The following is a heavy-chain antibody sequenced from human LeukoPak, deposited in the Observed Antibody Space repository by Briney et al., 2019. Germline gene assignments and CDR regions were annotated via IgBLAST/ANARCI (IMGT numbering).Heavy chain of an antibody. CDR2: IYYSGST. D-gene: IGHD1-7*01. CDR1: GGSISSYY. J-gene: IGHJ4*02. CDR3: ARGNWNYARNFDY. Sequence: SETLSLTCTVSGGSISSYYWSWIRQPPGKGLEWIGYIYYSGSTNYNPSLKSRVTISVGTSKNQFSLKLSSVTAADTAVYYCARGNWNYARNFDYWGQGTLVTVSS. V-gene: IGHV4-59*01.